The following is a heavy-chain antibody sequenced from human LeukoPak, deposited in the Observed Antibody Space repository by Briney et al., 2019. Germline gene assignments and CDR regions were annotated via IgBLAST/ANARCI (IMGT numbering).Heavy chain of an antibody. Sequence: PGGSLRLSCKASGFTFNTFWMAWVRQAPGKGLEWVSYISSSSSTIYYADSVKGRFTISRDNAKNSLYLQMNSLRAEDTAVYYCARLLYVYYYYGMDVWGQGTTVTVSS. CDR1: GFTFNTFW. CDR3: ARLLYVYYYYGMDV. D-gene: IGHD2-2*02. J-gene: IGHJ6*02. V-gene: IGHV3-48*04. CDR2: ISSSSSTI.